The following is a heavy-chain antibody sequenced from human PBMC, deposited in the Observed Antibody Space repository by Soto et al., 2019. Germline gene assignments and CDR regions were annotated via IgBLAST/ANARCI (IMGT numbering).Heavy chain of an antibody. CDR2: INPNSGGT. CDR1: GYTFTGYY. CDR3: AREGASCSSTSCYTLNDYYFYYGMDV. D-gene: IGHD2-2*02. J-gene: IGHJ6*02. Sequence: ASVKVSCKASGYTFTGYYMHWVRQAPGQGLAWMGWINPNSGGTNYAQKFQGRVTMTRDTSISTAYMELSRLRSDDTAVYYCAREGASCSSTSCYTLNDYYFYYGMDVWGQGTTVTVSS. V-gene: IGHV1-2*02.